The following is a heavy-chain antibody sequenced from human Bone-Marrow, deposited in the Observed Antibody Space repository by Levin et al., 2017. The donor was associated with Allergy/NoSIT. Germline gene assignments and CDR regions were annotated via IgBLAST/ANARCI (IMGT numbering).Heavy chain of an antibody. D-gene: IGHD3-3*01. Sequence: SETLSLTCTVSGSSINDYYWSWIRQPPGKGLEWIGYIFYSGSTNYNPSLKSRLTISVDVSKRHISLKLRSVTAADTAVYYCARVTMGWFDPWGQGTLVTVSS. CDR3: ARVTMGWFDP. CDR1: GSSINDYY. CDR2: IFYSGST. J-gene: IGHJ5*02. V-gene: IGHV4-59*01.